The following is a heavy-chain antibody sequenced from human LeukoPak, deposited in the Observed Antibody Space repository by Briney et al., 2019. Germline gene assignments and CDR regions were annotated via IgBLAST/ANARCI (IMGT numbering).Heavy chain of an antibody. CDR1: GGSFSGYY. CDR3: ARLNWFGEAFFDY. Sequence: SETLSLTCAVYGGSFSGYYWSWIRQPPGKGLEWIGEINHSGSTNYIPSLESRVTLSVDTSKNQFSLKLSSVTAADTAVYYCARLNWFGEAFFDYWGQGTLVTVSS. V-gene: IGHV4-34*01. J-gene: IGHJ4*02. D-gene: IGHD3-10*01. CDR2: INHSGST.